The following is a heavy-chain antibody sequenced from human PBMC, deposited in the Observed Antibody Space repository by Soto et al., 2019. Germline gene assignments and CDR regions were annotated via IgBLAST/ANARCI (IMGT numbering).Heavy chain of an antibody. CDR1: GGSISSGGYS. V-gene: IGHV4-30-2*01. Sequence: SLTSALCGGSISSGGYSWSSIPQPPWKGLEWIRYVFHSGSTYYSPSLQSRVSISIDGSKNQFYLELASVTPADTAVSYCAIGTYGAGYGRWGR. D-gene: IGHD3-10*01. CDR3: AIGTYGAGYGR. CDR2: VFHSGST. J-gene: IGHJ2*01.